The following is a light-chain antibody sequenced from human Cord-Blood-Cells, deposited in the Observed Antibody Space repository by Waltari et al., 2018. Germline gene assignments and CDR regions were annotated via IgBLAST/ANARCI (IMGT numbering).Light chain of an antibody. Sequence: DIVLTPSPGTLSLSPGQRATLSCRASQSVSSSYLSWYQQKPGQAPRLLIYGASSRATGIPDRFSGSGSGTDFTLTISRLEPEDFAVYYCQQYGSSLYTFGQGTKLEIK. V-gene: IGKV3-20*01. CDR2: GAS. J-gene: IGKJ2*01. CDR3: QQYGSSLYT. CDR1: QSVSSSY.